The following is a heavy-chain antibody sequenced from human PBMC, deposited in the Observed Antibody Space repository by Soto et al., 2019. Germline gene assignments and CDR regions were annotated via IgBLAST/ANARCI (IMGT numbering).Heavy chain of an antibody. J-gene: IGHJ4*02. CDR3: AKERYDFWSGYSTPFDY. CDR2: ISYDGSNK. D-gene: IGHD3-3*01. V-gene: IGHV3-30*18. Sequence: QVQLVESGGGVVQPGRSLRLSCAASGFTFSSYGMHWVRQAPGKGLEWVAVISYDGSNKCYADSVKGRFTISRDNSKNTLYLQMNSLRAEDTAVYYCAKERYDFWSGYSTPFDYWGQGTLVTVSS. CDR1: GFTFSSYG.